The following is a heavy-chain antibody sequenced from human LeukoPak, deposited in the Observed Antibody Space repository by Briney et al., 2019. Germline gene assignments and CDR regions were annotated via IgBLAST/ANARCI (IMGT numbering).Heavy chain of an antibody. V-gene: IGHV3-23*01. Sequence: PGGSLRLSCAASGFTFNNYAMNWVRQAPGKGLEWGSSICGGGETTYYADSAKGRFTISRDNSQNTLYLQMNSLRAEDTAVYYCARDYADYVGYFFFDYWGQGTLVTVSS. CDR1: GFTFNNYA. CDR2: ICGGGETT. J-gene: IGHJ4*02. D-gene: IGHD4-17*01. CDR3: ARDYADYVGYFFFDY.